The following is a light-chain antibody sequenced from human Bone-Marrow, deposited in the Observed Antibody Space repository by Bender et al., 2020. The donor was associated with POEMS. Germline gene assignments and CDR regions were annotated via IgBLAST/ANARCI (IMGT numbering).Light chain of an antibody. Sequence: QSALTQPASVSGSPGQSITISCTGTSSDVGSHNLVSWYQQFPGKAPKLLIYDVTDRPSGVSLRFSGSKSANTASLTISGLRAEDEAYYYCSSDAGGNPLYVFGSGTKVTLL. V-gene: IGLV2-14*02. CDR1: SSDVGSHNL. J-gene: IGLJ1*01. CDR3: SSDAGGNPLYV. CDR2: DVT.